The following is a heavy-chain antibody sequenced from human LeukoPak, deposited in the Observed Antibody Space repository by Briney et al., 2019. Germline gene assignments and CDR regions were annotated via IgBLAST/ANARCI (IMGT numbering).Heavy chain of an antibody. V-gene: IGHV3-48*01. CDR1: GFTFSSYS. J-gene: IGHJ5*02. CDR2: TTSSGGTI. Sequence: GGSLRLSCAAFGFTFSSYSMNWVRQAPGKGLEWLSYTTSSGGTIYYAVSVKGRFTISRDNAKNSLYLQMNSLRAEDTAVYYCAKPRPSYSSSWYDHWGQGTLVTVSS. CDR3: AKPRPSYSSSWYDH. D-gene: IGHD6-13*01.